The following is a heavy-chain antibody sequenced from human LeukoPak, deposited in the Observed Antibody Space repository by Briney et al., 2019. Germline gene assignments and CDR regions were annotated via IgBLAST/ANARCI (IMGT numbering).Heavy chain of an antibody. V-gene: IGHV5-51*01. CDR2: IYPGDSDT. CDR3: AINYYDSSGYYYLGY. D-gene: IGHD3-22*01. CDR1: GYSFTSYW. J-gene: IGHJ4*02. Sequence: GESLKISCKGSGYSFTSYWIGWVRQMPGKGLEWMGIIYPGDSDTRYSPSFQGQVTISADKSISTAYLQWSSLKASDPAMYYCAINYYDSSGYYYLGYWGQGTLVTVSS.